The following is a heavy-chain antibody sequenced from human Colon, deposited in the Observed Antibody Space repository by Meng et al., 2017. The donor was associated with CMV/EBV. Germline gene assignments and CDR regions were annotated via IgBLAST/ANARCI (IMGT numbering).Heavy chain of an antibody. Sequence: SVKVSCKASGGTFSSYAISWVRQAPGQGLEWMGGIIPIFGTANYAQKFQGRVTITTDESTSTAYMELSSLRSEDTAVYYCARGDVGYCSSTSCYTYYYYGMDVRGQGTTVTVSS. CDR1: GGTFSSYA. CDR3: ARGDVGYCSSTSCYTYYYYGMDV. V-gene: IGHV1-69*05. D-gene: IGHD2-2*02. CDR2: IIPIFGTA. J-gene: IGHJ6*02.